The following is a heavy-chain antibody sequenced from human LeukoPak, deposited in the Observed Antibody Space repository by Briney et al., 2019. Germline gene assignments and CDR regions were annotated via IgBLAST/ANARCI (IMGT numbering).Heavy chain of an antibody. D-gene: IGHD4-17*01. CDR3: ATVTSYYYYMDV. CDR2: IYYSGST. CDR1: GGSISSHY. V-gene: IGHV4-59*11. J-gene: IGHJ6*03. Sequence: PSETLSLTCTVSGGSISSHYWSWIRQPPGKGLEWIGYIYYSGSTNYSPSLKSRVTISVDTSKNQFSLKLSSVTAADTAVYYCATVTSYYYYMDVWGKGTTVTVSS.